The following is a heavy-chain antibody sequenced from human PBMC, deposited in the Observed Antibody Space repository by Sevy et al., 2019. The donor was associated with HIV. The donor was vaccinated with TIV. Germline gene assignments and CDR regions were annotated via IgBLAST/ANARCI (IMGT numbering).Heavy chain of an antibody. J-gene: IGHJ3*02. CDR2: IIPLVNIT. CDR3: ARAAQKATIVDAFDI. Sequence: ASVKVSCKTSGGTFSSYAFSWVRQAPGRGLEWMGGIIPLVNITDYAQKFQGRVTITADKSTSTAYMELSSLRSEDTAVYYCARAAQKATIVDAFDIWGHGTMVTVSS. D-gene: IGHD5-12*01. CDR1: GGTFSSYA. V-gene: IGHV1-69*10.